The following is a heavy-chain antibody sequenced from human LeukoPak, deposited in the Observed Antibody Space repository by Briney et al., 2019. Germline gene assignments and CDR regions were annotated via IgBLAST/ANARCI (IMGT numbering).Heavy chain of an antibody. CDR3: ARDSGYSYGPFDY. Sequence: SETLSLTCTVSGGSISSGDYYWSWIRQPPGKGLEWIGCIYYSGSTYYNPSLKSRLTISAHTSKNQFSLELSSVTAADTAVYYCARDSGYSYGPFDYWGQGTLVTVSS. J-gene: IGHJ4*02. CDR2: IYYSGST. CDR1: GGSISSGDYY. D-gene: IGHD5-18*01. V-gene: IGHV4-30-4*01.